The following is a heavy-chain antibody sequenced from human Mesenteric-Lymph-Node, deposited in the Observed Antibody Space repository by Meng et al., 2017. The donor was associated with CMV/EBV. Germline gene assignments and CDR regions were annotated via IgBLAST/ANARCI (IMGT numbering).Heavy chain of an antibody. CDR3: AKGNTLVVPAALGY. D-gene: IGHD2-2*01. Sequence: GGSLRLSCTASGFTFSSYAMSWVRQAPGKGLEWVSAISGSGGSTYYADSVKGRFTISRDNSKNTLYLQMNSLRAEDTAVYYCAKGNTLVVPAALGYWGQGALVTVSS. J-gene: IGHJ4*02. V-gene: IGHV3-23*01. CDR1: GFTFSSYA. CDR2: ISGSGGST.